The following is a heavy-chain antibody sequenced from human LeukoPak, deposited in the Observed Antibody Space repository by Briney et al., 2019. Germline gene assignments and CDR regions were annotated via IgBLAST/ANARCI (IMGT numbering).Heavy chain of an antibody. CDR2: IYYSGST. V-gene: IGHV4-59*01. CDR3: ARGQRNYFRAVDY. CDR1: GASITTYY. J-gene: IGHJ4*02. D-gene: IGHD1-7*01. Sequence: SETLSLTCTVSGASITTYYWSWIRQPPGKGQEWIGYIYYSGSTNYNPSLKSRVTMSVDTSKNQFSLRLASVTAADTAVYYCARGQRNYFRAVDYWGQGPLVTVFS.